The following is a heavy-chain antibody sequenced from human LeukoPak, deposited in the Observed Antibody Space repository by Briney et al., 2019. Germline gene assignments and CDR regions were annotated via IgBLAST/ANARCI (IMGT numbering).Heavy chain of an antibody. V-gene: IGHV1-2*06. CDR1: GYTFTGYY. CDR2: INPNSGGT. J-gene: IGHJ6*02. Sequence: GASVKVSCKASGYTFTGYYMHWVRQAPGQWLELMGRINPNSGGTNYAQKFQGRVTMTRDTSISTAYMELSRLRSDDTAVYYCARGPPSRIFGVNYYGMDVWGQGTTVTVSS. D-gene: IGHD3-3*01. CDR3: ARGPPSRIFGVNYYGMDV.